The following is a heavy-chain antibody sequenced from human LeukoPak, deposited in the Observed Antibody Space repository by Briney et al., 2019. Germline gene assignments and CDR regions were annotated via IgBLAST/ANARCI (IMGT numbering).Heavy chain of an antibody. CDR3: ARSAVAGNGWFDP. J-gene: IGHJ5*02. Sequence: SVKVSCKASGGTFSSYAISWVRQVPGQGLEWMGGIIPIFGPANYAQKFQGRVTITTDESTSTAYMELSSLRSEDTAVYYCARSAVAGNGWFDPWGQGTLVTVSS. CDR2: IIPIFGPA. CDR1: GGTFSSYA. D-gene: IGHD6-19*01. V-gene: IGHV1-69*05.